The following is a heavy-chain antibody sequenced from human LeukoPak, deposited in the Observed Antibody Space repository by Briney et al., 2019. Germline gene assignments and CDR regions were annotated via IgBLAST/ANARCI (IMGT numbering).Heavy chain of an antibody. CDR3: AKDISWGSYIS. D-gene: IGHD3-16*01. Sequence: GGSLRLSCAASGLSFSSYAMTWVRQAPGKGLEWVSSISDSGGDTYYADSVKGRFTISRDNSKNTLYLQMNSLRAEDTAVYYCAKDISWGSYISWGQGTLVTVSS. J-gene: IGHJ4*02. CDR2: ISDSGGDT. CDR1: GLSFSSYA. V-gene: IGHV3-23*01.